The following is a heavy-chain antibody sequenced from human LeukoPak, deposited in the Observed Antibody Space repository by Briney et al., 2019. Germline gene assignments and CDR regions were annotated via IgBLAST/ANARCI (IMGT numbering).Heavy chain of an antibody. Sequence: ASVKVSCKASGYTFTGYYMHWVRQAPGQGLEWMGWINPNSGGTNYAQKFQGRVTMTRDTTISTAYMELSRLRSDDTAVYYCVRIWAAAGTFPDYWGQGALVTVSS. CDR2: INPNSGGT. CDR1: GYTFTGYY. D-gene: IGHD6-13*01. CDR3: VRIWAAAGTFPDY. J-gene: IGHJ4*02. V-gene: IGHV1-2*02.